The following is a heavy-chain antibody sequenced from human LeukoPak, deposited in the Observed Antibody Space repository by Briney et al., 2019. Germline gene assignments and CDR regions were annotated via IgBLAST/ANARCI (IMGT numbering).Heavy chain of an antibody. J-gene: IGHJ6*02. Sequence: GRSLRLSCAASGFIFSSYAMHWVRQAPGKGLEWVAVISYDGSNKYYADSVKGRFTISRDNSKNTLYLQMNSLRAEDTAVYYCARERTGYSSSWSHYYYYGMDVWGQGTTVTVSS. CDR3: ARERTGYSSSWSHYYYYGMDV. D-gene: IGHD6-13*01. CDR1: GFIFSSYA. V-gene: IGHV3-30-3*01. CDR2: ISYDGSNK.